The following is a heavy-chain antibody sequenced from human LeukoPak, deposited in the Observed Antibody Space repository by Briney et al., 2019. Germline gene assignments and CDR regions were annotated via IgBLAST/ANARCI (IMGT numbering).Heavy chain of an antibody. CDR1: GFIFNNYA. V-gene: IGHV3-23*01. CDR3: VKGLDYSSSQMDS. Sequence: GGSLRLSCAASGFIFNNYAMTWVRQSPGRGLEWVSASGGSGDNTFYADSVKGRFTISRDNSRNTVYVQMNSLTPEDTAVYYCVKGLDYSSSQMDSWGQGTLVTVSS. J-gene: IGHJ4*02. D-gene: IGHD6-6*01. CDR2: SGGSGDNT.